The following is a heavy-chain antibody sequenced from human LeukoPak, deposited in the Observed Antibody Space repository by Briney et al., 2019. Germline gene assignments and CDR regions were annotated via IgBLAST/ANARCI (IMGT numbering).Heavy chain of an antibody. CDR3: AKDRYSSSWYKCWFDP. D-gene: IGHD6-13*01. CDR1: GFTFSSYA. V-gene: IGHV3-23*01. CDR2: ISGSGGST. Sequence: PGGSLRLSCAASGFTFSSYAMSWVRQAPGKGLEWVSAISGSGGSTYYADSVKGRFTISRDNSKNTLYLQMNSLRAEDTAIYYCAKDRYSSSWYKCWFDPWGQGTLVTVSS. J-gene: IGHJ5*02.